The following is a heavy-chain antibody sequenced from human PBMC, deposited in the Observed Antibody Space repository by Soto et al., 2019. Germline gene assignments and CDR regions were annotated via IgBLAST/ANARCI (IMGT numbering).Heavy chain of an antibody. J-gene: IGHJ6*02. D-gene: IGHD5-18*01. CDR1: GFTFSSYS. V-gene: IGHV3-21*01. CDR3: ARAIYSYVVYYGMDV. CDR2: ISSSSSYI. Sequence: GGSLRLSCAASGFTFSSYSMNWVRQAPGKGLEWVSSISSSSSYIYYADSVKGRFTISRDNAKNSLYLQMNSLRAEDTAVYYYARAIYSYVVYYGMDVWGQGTTVTVSS.